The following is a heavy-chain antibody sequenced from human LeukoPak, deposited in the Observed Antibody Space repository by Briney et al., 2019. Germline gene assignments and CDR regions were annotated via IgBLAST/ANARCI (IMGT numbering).Heavy chain of an antibody. J-gene: IGHJ4*02. V-gene: IGHV3-9*01. CDR1: GFTFDDYA. CDR2: ISWNSGSI. Sequence: GGSLRLSCATSGFTFDDYAMHWVRQAPGKGLEGVSGISWNSGSIGYADSVKGRFTISRDNAKNSLYLQINSLRAEDTAMYYCARDSAGNDYWGQGTLVTVSS. D-gene: IGHD6-13*01. CDR3: ARDSAGNDY.